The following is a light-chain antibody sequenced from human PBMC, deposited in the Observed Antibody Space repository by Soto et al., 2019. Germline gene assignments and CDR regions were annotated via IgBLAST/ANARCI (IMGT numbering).Light chain of an antibody. CDR3: QQRSNWPPT. CDR2: DAS. Sequence: IVLTQSPATLSLSPGERATLSWRASQSVSSYLAWYQQKPGQAPRLLIYDASNRATGIPARFSGSGSGTDFTLTISSLENEDFAVYYCQQRSNWPPTFGQGTKVDIK. V-gene: IGKV3-11*01. J-gene: IGKJ1*01. CDR1: QSVSSY.